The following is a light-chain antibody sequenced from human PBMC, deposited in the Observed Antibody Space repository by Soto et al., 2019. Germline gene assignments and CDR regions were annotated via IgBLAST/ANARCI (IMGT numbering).Light chain of an antibody. CDR3: SSFTSKVTLV. CDR2: EVT. CDR1: RRDVGAYNY. J-gene: IGLJ3*02. V-gene: IGLV2-14*01. Sequence: QSALTQPPSVSGAPGQSIAISCTGTRRDVGAYNYVSWYQQLPGTAPKLIISEVTNRPSGVSERFSGSTSGNTASLTISGLQAEDEDYYCYSSFTSKVTLVFGTGTKLTVL.